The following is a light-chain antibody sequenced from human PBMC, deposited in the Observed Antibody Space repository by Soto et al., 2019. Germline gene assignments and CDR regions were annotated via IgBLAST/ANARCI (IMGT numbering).Light chain of an antibody. V-gene: IGKV1-5*01. CDR2: DAS. J-gene: IGKJ3*01. CDR1: QSISSW. Sequence: DIQMTQSPSTLSASVGDRVTITCRASQSISSWLAWYQQKPGKAPKLLIYDASSLDSGVPSRFSGSGSGTEFPLTISSLQPDDFATYYCQQYNSYSFTFGPGTKVDIK. CDR3: QQYNSYSFT.